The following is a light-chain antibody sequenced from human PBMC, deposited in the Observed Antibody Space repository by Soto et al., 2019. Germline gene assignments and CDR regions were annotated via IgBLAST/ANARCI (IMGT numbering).Light chain of an antibody. Sequence: EIVMTDSPATLSVSRWEIATLSCRASQSVSSNLAWYQHKPGQAPRLLIYGASTRATGIPARFSGSGSGTEFTLTINSLQSEDFAVYYCQHFNNWPLTFGGGTKVDIK. CDR1: QSVSSN. CDR2: GAS. CDR3: QHFNNWPLT. J-gene: IGKJ4*01. V-gene: IGKV3-15*01.